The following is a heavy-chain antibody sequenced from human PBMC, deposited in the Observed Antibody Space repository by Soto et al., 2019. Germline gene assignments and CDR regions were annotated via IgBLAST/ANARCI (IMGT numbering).Heavy chain of an antibody. CDR1: GCYVSGYY. D-gene: IGHD3-3*01. CDR3: ARDRRDGDTI. CDR2: IYRGGDI. V-gene: IGHV3-66*01. J-gene: IGHJ4*02. Sequence: EVQVVESGGGLVQPGGTLRLSCAASGCYVSGYYMSWFRQAPGKGLEWVSVIYRGGDIYYADSVQGRITTSRDISRNGLDFQMNSLRAEDTAIYYCARDRRDGDTIWGQGVVVTVSS.